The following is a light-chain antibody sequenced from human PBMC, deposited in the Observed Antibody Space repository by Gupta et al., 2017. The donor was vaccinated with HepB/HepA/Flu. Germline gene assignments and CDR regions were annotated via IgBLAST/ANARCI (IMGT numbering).Light chain of an antibody. J-gene: IGLJ1*01. V-gene: IGLV2-14*01. Sequence: QSALTQPASVSGSLEESITVSCTGTRSDIGGYNFVSWYQQYPGKAPKLIIYDVTNRPSGVSDRFSGSKSDNTASLTISGLQAEDEADYYCSSFTGFFTYVFGTGTKVTVL. CDR3: SSFTGFFTYV. CDR1: RSDIGGYNF. CDR2: DVT.